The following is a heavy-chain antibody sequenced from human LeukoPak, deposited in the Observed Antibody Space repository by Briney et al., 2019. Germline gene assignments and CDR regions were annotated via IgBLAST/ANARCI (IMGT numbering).Heavy chain of an antibody. V-gene: IGHV4-39*07. CDR3: ARDVRGCGGDFDDCEYYYNGMDV. CDR1: GGSISSSSYY. CDR2: IYYSGST. Sequence: SETLSLTCTVSGGSISSSSYYWGWIRQPPGKGLEWIGSIYYSGSTYYNPSLNSRVTISVDTSKNQFSLKLSSVTAADTAIYYCARDVRGCGGDFDDCEYYYNGMDVWGQGTTVTVSS. D-gene: IGHD2-21*02. J-gene: IGHJ6*02.